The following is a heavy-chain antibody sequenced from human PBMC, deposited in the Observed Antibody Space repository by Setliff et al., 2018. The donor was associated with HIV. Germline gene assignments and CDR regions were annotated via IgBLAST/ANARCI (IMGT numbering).Heavy chain of an antibody. D-gene: IGHD4-17*01. CDR2: LYYTGST. J-gene: IGHJ4*02. V-gene: IGHV4-59*01. Sequence: PSETLSLTCTVSGGSNSTYFWSWVRQTPGKGLEWIGYLYYTGSTSYNPSFRSRVTISVDTSKNQFSLMLDSVTAADTAVYYCAKGAGFYGDYTSDYWGQGKLVTVSS. CDR1: GGSNSTYF. CDR3: AKGAGFYGDYTSDY.